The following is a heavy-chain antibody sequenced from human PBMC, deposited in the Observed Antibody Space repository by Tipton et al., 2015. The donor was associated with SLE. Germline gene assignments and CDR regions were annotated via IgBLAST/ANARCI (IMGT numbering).Heavy chain of an antibody. D-gene: IGHD2-2*01. CDR3: ARERSSTSLYYMDV. J-gene: IGHJ6*03. V-gene: IGHV4-61*05. CDR2: IYYSGST. Sequence: TLSLTCTVSGGSISSSSYYWGWIRQPPGKGLEWIGYIYYSGSTNYNPSLKSRVTISVDTSKNQFSLKLSSVTAADTAVYYCARERSSTSLYYMDVWGKGTTVTVSS. CDR1: GGSISSSSYY.